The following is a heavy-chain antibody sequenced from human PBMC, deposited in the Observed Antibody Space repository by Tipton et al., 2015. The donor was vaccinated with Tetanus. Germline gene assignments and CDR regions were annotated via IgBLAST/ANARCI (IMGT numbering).Heavy chain of an antibody. Sequence: PGLVKPSETLSLTCTVSGGSISSYYWSWIRQPPGMGLEWIGYIYYSGSTNYNPSLKSRVTISVDTSKNQFSLKLSSVTAADTAVYYCARAGMVTDDRSKFDSWGQGSLVSVSS. CDR2: IYYSGST. V-gene: IGHV4-59*01. D-gene: IGHD2-21*02. CDR1: GGSISSYY. J-gene: IGHJ4*02. CDR3: ARAGMVTDDRSKFDS.